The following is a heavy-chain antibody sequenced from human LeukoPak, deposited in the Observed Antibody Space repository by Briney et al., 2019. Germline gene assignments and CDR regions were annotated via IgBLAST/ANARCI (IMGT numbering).Heavy chain of an antibody. CDR2: IDSSGNT. CDR1: GGSISSRSSY. J-gene: IGHJ4*02. V-gene: IGHV4-39*07. Sequence: PSETLSLTCTVSGGSISSRSSYWDWIRQSPGKGLECIGSIDSSGNTYYNPSLKSRVTISVDTSKNQFSLKLSSVTAADTAVYYCARVSSSGWYRGYYFDYWGQGTLVTVSS. CDR3: ARVSSSGWYRGYYFDY. D-gene: IGHD6-19*01.